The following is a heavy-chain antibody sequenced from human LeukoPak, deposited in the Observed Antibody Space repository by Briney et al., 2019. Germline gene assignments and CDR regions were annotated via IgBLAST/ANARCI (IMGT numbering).Heavy chain of an antibody. CDR2: INSNGAVI. V-gene: IGHV3-48*01. CDR1: GFSFSDYG. J-gene: IGHJ4*02. D-gene: IGHD4-17*01. Sequence: PGGSLRLSCAASGFSFSDYGMNWVCRAPGKGLEWLSHINSNGAVISYADSVKGRFTISRDTAKSSLYLQMNSLKIEDTAIYFCARDPDGDYDFDYWGQGTLVTVSS. CDR3: ARDPDGDYDFDY.